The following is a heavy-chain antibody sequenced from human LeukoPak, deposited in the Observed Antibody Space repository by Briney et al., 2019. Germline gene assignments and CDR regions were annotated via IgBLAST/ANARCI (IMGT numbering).Heavy chain of an antibody. CDR1: GFTFGSYW. Sequence: PGGSLRLSCAASGFTFGSYWMTWVREAPGKGLEWVANIKRDGSEKFYVASVKGRSTISRDNAKNSLYLQMNSLRAEDTAVYYCARVSGYSYGLANWGQGTLVTVSS. V-gene: IGHV3-7*04. CDR2: IKRDGSEK. D-gene: IGHD5-18*01. CDR3: ARVSGYSYGLAN. J-gene: IGHJ4*02.